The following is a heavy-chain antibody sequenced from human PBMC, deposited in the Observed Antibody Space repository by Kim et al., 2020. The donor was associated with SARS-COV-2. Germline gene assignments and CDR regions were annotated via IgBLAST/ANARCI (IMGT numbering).Heavy chain of an antibody. CDR3: ARVRGGYYDSSGYYYGNYYYGMDV. CDR2: INPSGGST. V-gene: IGHV1-46*01. J-gene: IGHJ6*02. Sequence: ASVKVSCKASGYTFTSYYMHWVRQAPGQGLEWMGIINPSGGSTSYAQKFQGRVTMTRDTSTSTVYMELSSLRSEDTAVYYCARVRGGYYDSSGYYYGNYYYGMDVWGQGTTVTVSS. CDR1: GYTFTSYY. D-gene: IGHD3-22*01.